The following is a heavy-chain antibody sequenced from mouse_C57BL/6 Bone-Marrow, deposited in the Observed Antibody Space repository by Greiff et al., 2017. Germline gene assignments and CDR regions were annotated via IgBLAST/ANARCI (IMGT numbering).Heavy chain of an antibody. CDR2: INPSSGYT. CDR3: ARCRITLDY. J-gene: IGHJ2*01. Sequence: QVQLQQSGAELAKPGASVKLSCKASGYTFTSYWMHWVKQRPGQGLEWIGYINPSSGYTKYNQKFKGKATLTADKSSSTAYMQLSSLTYEDSAVYYCARCRITLDYWGQGTTLTVSS. CDR1: GYTFTSYW. V-gene: IGHV1-7*01.